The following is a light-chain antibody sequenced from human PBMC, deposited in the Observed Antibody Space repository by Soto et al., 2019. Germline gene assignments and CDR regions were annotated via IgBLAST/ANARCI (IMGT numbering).Light chain of an antibody. CDR3: QQRSNWPVT. CDR1: QSVSSY. CDR2: DAS. Sequence: EIVLTQSPGTLSLSPGERATLSCRASQSVSSYLAWYQQKPGQAPRLLIYDASTRATVISARFSGSGSGTDFTLTSSSLEPEDFAVYYCQQRSNWPVTFGQGTKVEVK. J-gene: IGKJ1*01. V-gene: IGKV3-11*01.